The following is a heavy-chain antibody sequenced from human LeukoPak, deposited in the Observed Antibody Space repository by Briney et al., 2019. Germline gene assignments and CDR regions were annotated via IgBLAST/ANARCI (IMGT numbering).Heavy chain of an antibody. CDR3: ARPVRFLDYYFDY. CDR1: GYTFTGYY. CDR2: INPNSGGT. Sequence: ASVKVSCTASGYTFTGYYMHWVRPAPGQGLEWMGWINPNSGGTNYAQKFQGRVTMTRDTSISTAYMELSRLRSDDTAVYYCARPVRFLDYYFDYWGQGTLVTVSS. J-gene: IGHJ4*02. D-gene: IGHD3-3*01. V-gene: IGHV1-2*02.